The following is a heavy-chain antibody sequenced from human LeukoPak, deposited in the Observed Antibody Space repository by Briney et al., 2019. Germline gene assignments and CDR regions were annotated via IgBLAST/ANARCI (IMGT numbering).Heavy chain of an antibody. CDR2: IYYSGST. CDR1: GGSISSYY. D-gene: IGHD3-22*01. CDR3: ARHWDSSGPPDV. J-gene: IGHJ3*01. V-gene: IGHV4-59*08. Sequence: SETLSLTCTDSGGSISSYYWSWIRQPPGKGLEWIGYIYYSGSTNYNPSLKSRVTISVDTSKDQFSLKLSSVTAADTAVYYCARHWDSSGPPDVWGQGTMVTVSS.